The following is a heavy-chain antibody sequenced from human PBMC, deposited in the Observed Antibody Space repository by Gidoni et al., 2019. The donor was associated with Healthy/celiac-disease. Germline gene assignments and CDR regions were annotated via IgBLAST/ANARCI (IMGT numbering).Heavy chain of an antibody. CDR3: ARVWIAAAGLGGGFDP. CDR1: GYTFTSYA. CDR2: INAGNGNT. D-gene: IGHD6-13*01. V-gene: IGHV1-3*01. J-gene: IGHJ5*02. Sequence: QVQLVQSGAEVQKPVASVKVSCKASGYTFTSYAMHWVRQAPGQRLEWMGWINAGNGNTKYSQKFQGRVTITRDTSASTAYMELSSLRSEDTAVYYCARVWIAAAGLGGGFDPWGQGTLVTVSS.